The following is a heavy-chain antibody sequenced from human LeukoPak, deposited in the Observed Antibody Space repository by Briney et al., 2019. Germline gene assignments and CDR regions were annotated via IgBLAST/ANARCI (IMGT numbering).Heavy chain of an antibody. CDR3: ARDSWVAGDFDY. V-gene: IGHV1-18*01. J-gene: IGHJ4*02. CDR1: GYAFTSYG. CDR2: ISAYNGNT. Sequence: ASVKVSCKASGYAFTSYGISWVRQAPGQGLEWMGWISAYNGNTNYAQKLQGRVTMTTDTPTSTAYMELRSLRSDDTAVYYCARDSWVAGDFDYWGQGTLVTVSS. D-gene: IGHD6-19*01.